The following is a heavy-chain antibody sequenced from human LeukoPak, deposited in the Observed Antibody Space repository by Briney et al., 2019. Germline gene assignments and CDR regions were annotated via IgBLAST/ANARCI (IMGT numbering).Heavy chain of an antibody. CDR1: GGTFSSYA. Sequence: GSSVKVSCKASGGTFSSYAISWVRQAPGQGLEWMGRIIPILGIANYAQKFQGRVTITADKSTSTAYMELSSLRSDDTAVYYCARGANWGTADYWGQGTLVTVSS. CDR2: IIPILGIA. D-gene: IGHD7-27*01. J-gene: IGHJ4*02. CDR3: ARGANWGTADY. V-gene: IGHV1-69*04.